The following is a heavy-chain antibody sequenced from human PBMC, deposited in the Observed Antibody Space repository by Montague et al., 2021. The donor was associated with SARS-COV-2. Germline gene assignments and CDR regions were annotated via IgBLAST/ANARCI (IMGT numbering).Heavy chain of an antibody. Sequence: SETLSLTSTVSGGSTNNYYWSWIRQPAGKGLEWIGRIHASGISTYNPSLETRVTMSVDTSKNQFSLKLCSVTAADTAVYYCARGRFYYDSGELGSWGQGTLVTVSS. CDR2: IHASGIS. CDR1: GGSTNNYY. V-gene: IGHV4-4*07. J-gene: IGHJ5*02. D-gene: IGHD3-22*01. CDR3: ARGRFYYDSGELGS.